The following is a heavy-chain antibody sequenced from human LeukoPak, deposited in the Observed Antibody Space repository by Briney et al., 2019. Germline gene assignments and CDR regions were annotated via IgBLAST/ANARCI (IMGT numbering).Heavy chain of an antibody. D-gene: IGHD3-10*01. J-gene: IGHJ4*02. V-gene: IGHV3-23*01. CDR1: GFTFSSYA. Sequence: GGSLRLSCAASGFTFSSYAMSWVRQAPGKGLEWVSAISGSGGSTYYADSVKGRFTISRDNSKNTLYLQMNSLRAEDTAVYYCAKDATVLLWFGELLPSFDYWGQGTLVTVSS. CDR3: AKDATVLLWFGELLPSFDY. CDR2: ISGSGGST.